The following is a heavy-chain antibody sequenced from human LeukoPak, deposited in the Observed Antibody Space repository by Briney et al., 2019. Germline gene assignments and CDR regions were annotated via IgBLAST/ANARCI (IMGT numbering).Heavy chain of an antibody. V-gene: IGHV3-7*05. CDR1: GFTFSSFG. J-gene: IGHJ4*02. Sequence: PGGSLRLSCAASGFTFSSFGMHWVRQAPGKGLEWVANIKEDGSEKYYVDSVKGRFTISRDNAKNSLYLQMNSLRAEDTAVYYCARWAEANDYWGQGTLVTVSS. CDR3: ARWAEANDY. CDR2: IKEDGSEK.